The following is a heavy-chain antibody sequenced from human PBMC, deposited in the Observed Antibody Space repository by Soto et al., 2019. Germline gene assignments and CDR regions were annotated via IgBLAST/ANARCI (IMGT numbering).Heavy chain of an antibody. V-gene: IGHV1-3*01. CDR1: GYTFTSYG. Sequence: ASVKVSCKASGYTFTSYGISWVRQAPGQGLEWMGWINAGNGNTKYSQKFQGRVTITRDTSASTAYMELSSLRSEDTAVYYCARVDTMVPLLDYWGQGTLVTVSS. CDR3: ARVDTMVPLLDY. D-gene: IGHD3-10*01. CDR2: INAGNGNT. J-gene: IGHJ4*02.